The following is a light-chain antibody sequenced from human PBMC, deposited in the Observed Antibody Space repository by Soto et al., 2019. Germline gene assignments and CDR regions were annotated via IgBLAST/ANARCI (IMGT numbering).Light chain of an antibody. CDR2: RNN. CDR1: SSNIGSNY. V-gene: IGLV1-47*01. Sequence: QPVLTQPPSASGTPGQRVTISCSGSSSNIGSNYVYWYQQLPGTAPKLLIYRNNQRPSGVPDRFSGSKSGTSASLAISGLRSEDEADYYCAAWDDSLSPVFGGGTKLTVL. J-gene: IGLJ2*01. CDR3: AAWDDSLSPV.